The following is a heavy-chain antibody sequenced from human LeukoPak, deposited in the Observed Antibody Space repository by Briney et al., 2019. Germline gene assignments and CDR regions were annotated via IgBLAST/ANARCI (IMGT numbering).Heavy chain of an antibody. CDR2: ISGSGGST. D-gene: IGHD3-9*01. CDR3: AKAVTGYGRYYFDY. V-gene: IGHV3-23*01. J-gene: IGHJ4*02. Sequence: GGSLRLSCAASGFTFSSYAMSWVRQAPGKGLEWVSAISGSGGSTYYVDSVKGRFTISRDNSKNTLCLQMNSLRAEDTAVYYCAKAVTGYGRYYFDYWGQGTLVTVSS. CDR1: GFTFSSYA.